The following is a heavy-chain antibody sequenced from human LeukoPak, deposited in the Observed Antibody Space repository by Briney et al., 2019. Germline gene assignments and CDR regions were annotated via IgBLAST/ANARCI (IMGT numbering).Heavy chain of an antibody. V-gene: IGHV4-39*01. CDR3: ARQKGVRGVIISVWFDP. D-gene: IGHD3-10*01. CDR1: VGSIRSSSYH. J-gene: IGHJ5*02. CDR2: NYYSGST. Sequence: SVTLSLPCTVSVGSIRSSSYHCGWIRQPPGKGLEWIGSNYYSGSTYYNPSLKSRVTISVDTSTNQCSLKLSSVTAADTAVYDCARQKGVRGVIISVWFDPWGQGTLVTVSS.